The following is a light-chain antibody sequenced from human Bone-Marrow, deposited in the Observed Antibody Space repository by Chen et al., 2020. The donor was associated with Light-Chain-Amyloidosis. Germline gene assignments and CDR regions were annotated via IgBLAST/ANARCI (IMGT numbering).Light chain of an antibody. V-gene: IGKV3-11*01. CDR3: QKRSNWPPGLT. CDR1: KSVSSY. Sequence: EIVFTHSPATLSSAPGERATLSCRASKSVSSYLACYQQKPGQDHRLLIYEASNRATGIPARFSGSGSGTDGTLSISGLEPEDFAVYYCQKRSNWPPGLTYGGRTKEEIK. CDR2: EAS. J-gene: IGKJ4*01.